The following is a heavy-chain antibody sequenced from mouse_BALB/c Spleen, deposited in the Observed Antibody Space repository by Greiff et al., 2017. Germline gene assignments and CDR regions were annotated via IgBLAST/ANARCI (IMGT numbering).Heavy chain of an antibody. CDR1: GFDFSRYW. V-gene: IGHV4-1*02. CDR2: INPDSSTI. D-gene: IGHD2-2*01. Sequence: EVKLMESGGGLVQPGGSLKLSCAASGFDFSRYWMSWVRQAPGKGLEWIGEINPDSSTINYTPSLKDKFIISRDNAKNTLYLQMSKVRSEDTALYYCARPPYGYDDYYAMDYWGQGTSVTVSS. J-gene: IGHJ4*01. CDR3: ARPPYGYDDYYAMDY.